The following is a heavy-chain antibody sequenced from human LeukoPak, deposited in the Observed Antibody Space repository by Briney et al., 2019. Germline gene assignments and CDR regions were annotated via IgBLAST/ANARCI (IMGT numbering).Heavy chain of an antibody. Sequence: ASVKVSCKASGYTFTSYYMYWVRQAPGQGLEWMGIINPSGGSTSYAQKFQGRVTMTRDMSTSTVYMELSSLRSEDTAVYYCARENPPAVVGATTGYDYWGQGTLVTVSS. D-gene: IGHD1-26*01. CDR1: GYTFTSYY. CDR2: INPSGGST. V-gene: IGHV1-46*01. CDR3: ARENPPAVVGATTGYDY. J-gene: IGHJ4*02.